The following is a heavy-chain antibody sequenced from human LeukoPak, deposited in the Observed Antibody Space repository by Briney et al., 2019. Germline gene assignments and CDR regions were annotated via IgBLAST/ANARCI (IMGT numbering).Heavy chain of an antibody. Sequence: GGSLRLSCAASGFTFSSYAMGWVRQAPGKGLEWVSAISGSGGSTYYADSVKGRFTISRDNSKNTLYLQMSSLRAEDTAVYYCAKVPYSSSWYYFDYWGQGTLVTVSS. CDR2: ISGSGGST. D-gene: IGHD6-13*01. V-gene: IGHV3-23*01. CDR1: GFTFSSYA. J-gene: IGHJ4*02. CDR3: AKVPYSSSWYYFDY.